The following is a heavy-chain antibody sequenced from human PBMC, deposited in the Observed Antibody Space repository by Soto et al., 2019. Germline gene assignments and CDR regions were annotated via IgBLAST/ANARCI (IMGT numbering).Heavy chain of an antibody. CDR1: GFTFSDYW. CDR2: MSPDGRKR. D-gene: IGHD3-3*02. CDR3: SRDPLAFHIGGH. Sequence: EVQLVESGGGLVQPGVSLRLSCAASGFTFSDYWLSWVRQSPVKGLEWVANMSPDGRKRYYLDSLKGRFTISRDNAKNSLYLQMNRLSAEDTAVYLCSRDPLAFHIGGHWGQGTLVTVSS. V-gene: IGHV3-7*01. J-gene: IGHJ4*02.